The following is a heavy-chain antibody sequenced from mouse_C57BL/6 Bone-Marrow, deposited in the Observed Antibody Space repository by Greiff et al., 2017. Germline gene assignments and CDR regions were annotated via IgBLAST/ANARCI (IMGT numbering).Heavy chain of an antibody. CDR1: GFNIKNTY. V-gene: IGHV14-3*01. Sequence: EVQRVESVAELVRPGASVKLSCTASGFNIKNTYMHWVKQRPEQGLEWIGRIDPANGNTKYAPKFQGKATITADTSSNTAYLQLSSLTSEDTAIYYCARSDYYSNPYYAMDYWGQGTSVTVSS. CDR3: ARSDYYSNPYYAMDY. CDR2: IDPANGNT. D-gene: IGHD2-5*01. J-gene: IGHJ4*01.